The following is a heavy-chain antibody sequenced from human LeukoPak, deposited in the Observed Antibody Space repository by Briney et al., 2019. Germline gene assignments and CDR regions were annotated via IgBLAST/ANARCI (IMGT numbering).Heavy chain of an antibody. CDR3: ARGGDSRLDP. Sequence: SETLSLTCTVSGGSFSSSSYYWGWIRQPPGKGLEWIGSIYDSGSTYYNPSLKSRVTISVDTSKNQFSLKLSSVTAADTAVYYCARGGDSRLDPWGQGTLVTVSS. D-gene: IGHD2-21*01. CDR2: IYDSGST. J-gene: IGHJ5*02. CDR1: GGSFSSSSYY. V-gene: IGHV4-39*07.